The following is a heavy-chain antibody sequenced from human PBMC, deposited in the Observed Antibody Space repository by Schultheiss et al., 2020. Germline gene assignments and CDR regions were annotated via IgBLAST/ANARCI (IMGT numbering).Heavy chain of an antibody. CDR2: ISGSGGST. J-gene: IGHJ4*02. CDR1: GFTFSSYA. V-gene: IGHV3-23*01. D-gene: IGHD3-9*01. CDR3: AKGGYDILTRPHKRPQAYYFDY. Sequence: GGSLRLSCAASGFTFSSYAMSWVRQAPGKGLEWVSAISGSGGSTYYADSVKGRFTISRDNSKNTLYLQMNSLRAEDTAVYYCAKGGYDILTRPHKRPQAYYFDYWGQGTLVTVSS.